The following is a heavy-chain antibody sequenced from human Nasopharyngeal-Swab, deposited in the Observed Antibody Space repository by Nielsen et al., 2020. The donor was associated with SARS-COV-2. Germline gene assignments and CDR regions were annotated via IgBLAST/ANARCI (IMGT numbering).Heavy chain of an antibody. J-gene: IGHJ6*03. Sequence: GGSLRLSFAASGFTFSTYDMHWFRQFTGKGLEWVSAIGIAGDPYYAGSVKGRFTISRENAKHSLYLQMNSLRAGDTAVYYCARGGRGSQYYMDVWGKGTTVTVSS. CDR2: IGIAGDP. CDR1: GFTFSTYD. D-gene: IGHD1-26*01. V-gene: IGHV3-13*05. CDR3: ARGGRGSQYYMDV.